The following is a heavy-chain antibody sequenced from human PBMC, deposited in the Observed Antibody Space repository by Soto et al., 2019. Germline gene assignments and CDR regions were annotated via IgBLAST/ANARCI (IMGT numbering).Heavy chain of an antibody. CDR1: GFTFGIHA. V-gene: IGHV3-23*01. J-gene: IGHJ6*02. Sequence: EVQRLESGGGLVQPGGSLRLSCAASGFTFGIHAMIWVRQAPGKGLEWVSFISASGGSTYYADSVKGRFTISRDNSKKTVYLQMNSPRGEDTAVYYCGKGSAATNYFYYATDVWGQGTTVTVSS. CDR2: ISASGGST. CDR3: GKGSAATNYFYYATDV. D-gene: IGHD2-15*01.